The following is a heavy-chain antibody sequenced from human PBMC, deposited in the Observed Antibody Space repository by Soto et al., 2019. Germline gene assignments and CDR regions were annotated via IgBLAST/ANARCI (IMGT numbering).Heavy chain of an antibody. D-gene: IGHD1-7*01. V-gene: IGHV4-61*01. CDR3: ARGGTLNWNYAY. CDR1: GGSVSSGSYY. Sequence: QVQLQESGPGLVKPSETLSLTCTVSGGSVSSGSYYWSWIRQPPGKGLEWIGYIYYSGSTNYNPSLKSRVTLSVDTSKNQFSLKLSSVTAADTAVYSCARGGTLNWNYAYWGQGTLVTVSS. J-gene: IGHJ4*02. CDR2: IYYSGST.